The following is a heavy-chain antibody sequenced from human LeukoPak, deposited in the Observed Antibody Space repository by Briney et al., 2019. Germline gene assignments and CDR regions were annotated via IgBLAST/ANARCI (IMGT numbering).Heavy chain of an antibody. CDR2: IKREIDGGTT. CDR3: SAGLGKTDLDS. D-gene: IGHD6-19*01. J-gene: IGHJ4*02. Sequence: GGSLRLSCAASGFTFSNAWMSWVRQAPGKGLEWVAQIKREIDGGTTDYAAPVNGRFTISRDDSTDTLFLQMNSLKIEDTAVYYCSAGLGKTDLDSWGQGALVTVSS. CDR1: GFTFSNAW. V-gene: IGHV3-15*01.